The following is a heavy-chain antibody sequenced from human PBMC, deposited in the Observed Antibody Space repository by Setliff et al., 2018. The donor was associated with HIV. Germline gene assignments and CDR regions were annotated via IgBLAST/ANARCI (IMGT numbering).Heavy chain of an antibody. J-gene: IGHJ5*02. V-gene: IGHV1-3*01. CDR1: GGTFSSYA. CDR3: ARDLNVWIGSLWFDP. CDR2: INAGNGDT. D-gene: IGHD3-16*01. Sequence: VASVKVSCKASGGTFSSYAISWVRQAPGQGLEWMGGINAGNGDTKYSQKFQGRVTITRDTSASTAYMELSSLRSEDTAVYYCARDLNVWIGSLWFDPWGQGTLVTVSS.